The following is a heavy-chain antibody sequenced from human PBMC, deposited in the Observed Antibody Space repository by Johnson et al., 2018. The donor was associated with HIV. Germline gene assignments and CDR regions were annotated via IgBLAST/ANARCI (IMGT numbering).Heavy chain of an antibody. CDR3: AKDSSRYYDSRGAFDI. V-gene: IGHV3-30*04. CDR2: KSNTDGGTA. CDR1: GFTFSSYP. J-gene: IGHJ3*02. Sequence: QVQLVESGGGVVQPGRSLRLSCEASGFTFSSYPMHWVRQAPGKGLEWVGRIKSNTDGGTADYVAPVKGRFTISRDNSKNTLYLQMNSLRAEDTAVYYCAKDSSRYYDSRGAFDIWGQGTMVTVSS. D-gene: IGHD3-22*01.